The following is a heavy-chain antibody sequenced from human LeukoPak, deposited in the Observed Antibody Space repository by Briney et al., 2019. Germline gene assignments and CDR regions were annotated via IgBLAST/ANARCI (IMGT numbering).Heavy chain of an antibody. Sequence: PGGSLRLSCAASGFTFSSYSMNWVRQAPGKGLEWVSSISSSSSYIYYAGSVKGRFTISRDNAKNSLYLQMNSLRAEDTAVYYCARTGVTNAFDIWGQGTMVTVSS. CDR2: ISSSSSYI. V-gene: IGHV3-21*01. D-gene: IGHD1-26*01. CDR3: ARTGVTNAFDI. J-gene: IGHJ3*02. CDR1: GFTFSSYS.